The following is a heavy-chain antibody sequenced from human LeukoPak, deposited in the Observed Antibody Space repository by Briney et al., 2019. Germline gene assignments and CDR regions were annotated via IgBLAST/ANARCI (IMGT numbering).Heavy chain of an antibody. V-gene: IGHV5-51*01. CDR1: GYSFTSYW. J-gene: IGHJ4*02. CDR3: AGARHGDFRWDY. CDR2: IHSTDSHA. Sequence: GESLKVSCKGSGYSFTSYWIGWVRQMPGKGLEWMGIIHSTDSHAKYSPSFQGQVTISVDKSISTAYLQWRGLKASDTAMYYCAGARHGDFRWDYWGQGTPVTVSS. D-gene: IGHD4-17*01.